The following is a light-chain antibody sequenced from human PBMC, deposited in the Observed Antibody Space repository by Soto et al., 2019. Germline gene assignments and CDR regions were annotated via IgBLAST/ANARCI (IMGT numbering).Light chain of an antibody. CDR1: SSDVGSYNR. CDR3: NSYTGSSTYV. V-gene: IGLV2-18*02. J-gene: IGLJ1*01. Sequence: QSALTQPPSVSGSPGQSVAISCTGTSSDVGSYNRVSWYQQPPGAAPKLMIYEVSNRPSGVPDRFSGSESGNTASLTISGLQAEDEADYYCNSYTGSSTYVFGPGTKVTVL. CDR2: EVS.